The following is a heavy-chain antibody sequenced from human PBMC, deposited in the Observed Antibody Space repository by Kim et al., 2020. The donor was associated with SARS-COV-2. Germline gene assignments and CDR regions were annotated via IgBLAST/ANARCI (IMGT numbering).Heavy chain of an antibody. CDR3: ARDEVDTAMVDV. Sequence: NHAQKFQGRVTIPADESTSTAYMELSSLGSEDTAVYYCARDEVDTAMVDVWGQGTTVTVSS. D-gene: IGHD5-18*01. J-gene: IGHJ6*02. V-gene: IGHV1-69*01.